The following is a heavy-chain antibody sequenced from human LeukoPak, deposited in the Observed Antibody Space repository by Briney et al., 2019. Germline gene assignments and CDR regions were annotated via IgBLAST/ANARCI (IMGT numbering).Heavy chain of an antibody. J-gene: IGHJ1*01. V-gene: IGHV4-59*01. CDR1: GGSISSYY. CDR2: IFYSGST. CDR3: AREGSRHYYDSSGYSRYFQH. D-gene: IGHD3-22*01. Sequence: SETLSLTCTVSGGSISSYYWSWIRQPPGKGLEWIGYIFYSGSTNHNPSLKSRVTISVDTSKNQLSLKLSSVTAADTAVYYCAREGSRHYYDSSGYSRYFQHWGQGTLVTVSS.